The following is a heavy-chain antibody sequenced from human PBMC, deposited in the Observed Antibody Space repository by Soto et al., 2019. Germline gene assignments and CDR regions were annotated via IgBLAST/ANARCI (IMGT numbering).Heavy chain of an antibody. CDR3: ARQIYDSDTGPNFQYYFDS. D-gene: IGHD3-22*01. Sequence: GGSLKISCKGSGYSVAGYWITWVRQKPWKGLEWMGRIDPSDSQTYYSPSFRGHVTISVTKSITTVFLQWSSLRASDTAMYYCARQIYDSDTGPNFQYYFDSWGQGAPVTVSS. J-gene: IGHJ4*02. CDR1: GYSVAGYW. V-gene: IGHV5-10-1*01. CDR2: IDPSDSQT.